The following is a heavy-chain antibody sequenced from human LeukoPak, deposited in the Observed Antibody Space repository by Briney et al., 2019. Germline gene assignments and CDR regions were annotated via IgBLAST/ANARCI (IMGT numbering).Heavy chain of an antibody. Sequence: GSLRLSCAASGFTVGSNFLTWVRQAPGKGLEWIGSIYYSGSTYYNPSLKSRVTISVDTSKNQFSLKLSSVTAADTAVYYCAREGYCSSTSCYTGEGRIDYWGQGTLVTVSS. J-gene: IGHJ4*02. CDR3: AREGYCSSTSCYTGEGRIDY. CDR2: IYYSGST. D-gene: IGHD2-2*02. V-gene: IGHV4-39*01. CDR1: GFTVGSNF.